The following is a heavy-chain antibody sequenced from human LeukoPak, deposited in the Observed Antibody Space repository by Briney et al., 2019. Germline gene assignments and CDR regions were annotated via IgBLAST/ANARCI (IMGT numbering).Heavy chain of an antibody. Sequence: SQTLSLTCAISGDSVPSNSAGWNWIRQSPSRGLEWRGRTYYRSKWYIEYAESVKSRITINPDTSKNQFSLQVNSVTPEDTAVYYCVRSLVGGTLLDYWGQGTLVTVSS. CDR1: GDSVPSNSAG. CDR2: TYYRSKWYI. CDR3: VRSLVGGTLLDY. J-gene: IGHJ4*02. D-gene: IGHD3-3*01. V-gene: IGHV6-1*01.